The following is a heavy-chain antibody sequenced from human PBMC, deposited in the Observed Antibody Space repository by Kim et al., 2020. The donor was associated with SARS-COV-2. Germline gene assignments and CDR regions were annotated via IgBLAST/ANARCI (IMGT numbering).Heavy chain of an antibody. J-gene: IGHJ4*02. CDR3: ARESFSGYPSRFFDH. Sequence: SETLSVSCAVSGASITPFYWSWIRHLPGKGLEWIGYMSYTERPTYNPSLKSRVAMSLDTSKSQFSLSLNNVTAADTAVYYCARESFSGYPSRFFDHWGQGTLVTVSS. V-gene: IGHV4-59*01. CDR1: GASITPFY. CDR2: MSYTERP. D-gene: IGHD6-25*01.